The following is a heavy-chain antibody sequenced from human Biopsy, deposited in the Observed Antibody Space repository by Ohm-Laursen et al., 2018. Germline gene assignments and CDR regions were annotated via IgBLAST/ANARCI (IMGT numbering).Heavy chain of an antibody. CDR2: NIPILGTG. J-gene: IGHJ1*01. D-gene: IGHD3-16*01. CDR1: GGTFSNYG. CDR3: ARGGSFLPSEYFHH. Sequence: GASVKGSCKAPGGTFSNYGVNWVRQAPGQGLEWLGGNIPILGTGNYAQKFQDRVTVAADTSTSTATMELRSLRSDDTAVYYCARGGSFLPSEYFHHWGQGTLVTVSS. V-gene: IGHV1-69*06.